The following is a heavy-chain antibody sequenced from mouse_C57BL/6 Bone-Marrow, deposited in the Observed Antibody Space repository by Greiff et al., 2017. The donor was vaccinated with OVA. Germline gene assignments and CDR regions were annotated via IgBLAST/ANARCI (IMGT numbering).Heavy chain of an antibody. Sequence: EVMLVESGGGLVQPKGSLKLSCAASGFSFNTYAMNWVRQAPGKGLEWVARIRSKSNNYATYYADSVKDRFTISRDDSESMLYLQMNNLKTEDTAMYYCVRSSYYSNSWFAYWGQGTLVTVSA. J-gene: IGHJ3*01. D-gene: IGHD2-5*01. CDR3: VRSSYYSNSWFAY. V-gene: IGHV10-1*01. CDR1: GFSFNTYA. CDR2: IRSKSNNYAT.